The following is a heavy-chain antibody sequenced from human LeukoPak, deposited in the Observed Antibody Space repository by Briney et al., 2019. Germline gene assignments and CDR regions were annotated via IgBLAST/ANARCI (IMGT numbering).Heavy chain of an antibody. CDR1: GGSISSSSYY. J-gene: IGHJ5*02. V-gene: IGHV4-39*07. Sequence: PSETLSVTCTVSGGSISSSSYYWGWIRQPPGKGLGWIGSIYYSGSTYYNPSLKSRVTISVDTSKNQFSLKLSSVTAADTAVYYCARSPDYGSGSYHNFDPWGQGTLVTVSS. CDR2: IYYSGST. CDR3: ARSPDYGSGSYHNFDP. D-gene: IGHD3-10*01.